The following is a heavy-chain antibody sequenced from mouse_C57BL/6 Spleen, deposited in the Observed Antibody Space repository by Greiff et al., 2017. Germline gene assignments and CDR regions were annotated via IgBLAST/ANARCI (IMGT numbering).Heavy chain of an antibody. CDR3: ARTGTRAMDY. D-gene: IGHD4-1*01. Sequence: EVNVVESGGGLVQPGGSLSLSCAASGFTFTDYYMSWVRQPPGKALEWLGFIRNKANGYTTEYSASVKGRFTISRDNSQSILYLQMNALRAEDSATYYCARTGTRAMDYWGQGTSVTVSS. V-gene: IGHV7-3*01. CDR2: IRNKANGYTT. J-gene: IGHJ4*01. CDR1: GFTFTDYY.